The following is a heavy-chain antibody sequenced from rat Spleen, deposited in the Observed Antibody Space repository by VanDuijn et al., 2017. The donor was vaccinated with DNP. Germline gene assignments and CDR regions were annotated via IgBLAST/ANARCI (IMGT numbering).Heavy chain of an antibody. D-gene: IGHD1-4*01. V-gene: IGHV5-31*01. CDR2: IIGSGGIT. CDR1: GFTFNNYW. J-gene: IGHJ1*01. CDR3: ARGSGGVRWYFDF. Sequence: EVQLVESGGDLVRPGRSLKLSCVASGFTFNNYWMAWIRQVPGQGLEWISSIIGSGGITYYPESVKGRFTISRDNAESTLYLQMNSLRSEDTATYYCARGSGGVRWYFDFWGPGTTVTVSS.